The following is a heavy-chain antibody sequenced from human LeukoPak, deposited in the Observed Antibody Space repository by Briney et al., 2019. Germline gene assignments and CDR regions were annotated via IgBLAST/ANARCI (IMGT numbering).Heavy chain of an antibody. CDR2: ISGSGGST. CDR3: AKNQVAVAGRWAAYFDY. J-gene: IGHJ4*02. D-gene: IGHD6-19*01. Sequence: GGSLRLSCAASGFTFSSYAMSWVRQAPGKGLEWVSAISGSGGSTYYADSVKGRFTISRDNSKNTLYLQMNSLRAEDTAVYYCAKNQVAVAGRWAAYFDYWGQGTLVTVSS. V-gene: IGHV3-23*01. CDR1: GFTFSSYA.